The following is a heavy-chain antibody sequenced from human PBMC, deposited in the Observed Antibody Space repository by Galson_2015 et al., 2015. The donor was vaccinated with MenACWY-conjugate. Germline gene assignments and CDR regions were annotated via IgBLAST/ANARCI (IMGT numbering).Heavy chain of an antibody. V-gene: IGHV1-18*01. D-gene: IGHD5-12*01. CDR3: ARGARVSGYDSIPFDY. Sequence: SVKVSCKASGYTFSTYGINWVRQAPGQGLEWLGWISAYNGHTHYAEPLQGRPTMTMDTSTSTAYMELRSLRSDDTAVYYCARGARVSGYDSIPFDYWGQGTLVTVSS. CDR2: ISAYNGHT. J-gene: IGHJ4*02. CDR1: GYTFSTYG.